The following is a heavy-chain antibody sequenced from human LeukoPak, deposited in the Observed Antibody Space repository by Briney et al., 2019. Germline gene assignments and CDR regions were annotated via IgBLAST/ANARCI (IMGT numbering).Heavy chain of an antibody. CDR2: IYYSGST. J-gene: IGHJ3*02. D-gene: IGHD2-2*03. Sequence: SSQTLSLTCTVSGGSISSGDYYWSWIRQPPGKGLEWIEYIYYSGSTYYNPSLKSRVTISVDTSKNQFSLKLSSVTAADTAVYYCARVPRPGYCSSTSCYPDAFDIWGQGTMVTVSS. CDR3: ARVPRPGYCSSTSCYPDAFDI. CDR1: GGSISSGDYY. V-gene: IGHV4-30-4*08.